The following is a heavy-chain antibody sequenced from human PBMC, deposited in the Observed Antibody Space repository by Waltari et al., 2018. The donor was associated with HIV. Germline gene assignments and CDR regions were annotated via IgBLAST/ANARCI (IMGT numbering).Heavy chain of an antibody. J-gene: IGHJ4*02. CDR3: ARDGSGSHYRDLDY. CDR2: ISYDGSNK. Sequence: QVQLVESGGGVVQPGRSLRLSCAASRFTFSSYAMHWVRQAPGKGLEWVAVISYDGSNKYYADSVKGRFTFSRDNSKNTLYLQMNSLRAEDTAVYYCARDGSGSHYRDLDYWGQGTLVTVSS. V-gene: IGHV3-30-3*01. D-gene: IGHD3-10*01. CDR1: RFTFSSYA.